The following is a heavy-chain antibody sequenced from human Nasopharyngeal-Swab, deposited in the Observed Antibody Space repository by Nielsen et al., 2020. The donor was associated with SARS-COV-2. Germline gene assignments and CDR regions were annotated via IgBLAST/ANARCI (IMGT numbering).Heavy chain of an antibody. CDR3: TRDIRVRGVPSDYYYGMDV. CDR2: IRSKAYGGTT. D-gene: IGHD3-10*01. Sequence: GESLKISCTASGFTFGDYAMSWVRQAPGKGLEWVGFIRSKAYGGTTEYAAYVKGRFTISRDDSKSIAYLQMNSLKTEDTAVYYCTRDIRVRGVPSDYYYGMDVWGQGTTVTVSS. V-gene: IGHV3-49*04. J-gene: IGHJ6*02. CDR1: GFTFGDYA.